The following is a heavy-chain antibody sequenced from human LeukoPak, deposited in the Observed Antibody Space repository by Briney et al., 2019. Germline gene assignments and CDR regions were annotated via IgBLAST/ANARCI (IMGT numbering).Heavy chain of an antibody. CDR3: ARDDSWSDFSFWFDP. J-gene: IGHJ5*02. D-gene: IGHD6-13*01. CDR2: INAGNGNT. CDR1: GYTFTIYA. V-gene: IGHV1-3*01. Sequence: ASVKVSCKASGYTFTIYAMHWVRQAPGQRLEWMGWINAGNGNTKYSQKFQGRVTITRDTSASTAYMELSSLRSEDTAVYYCARDDSWSDFSFWFDPWGQGTLVTVSS.